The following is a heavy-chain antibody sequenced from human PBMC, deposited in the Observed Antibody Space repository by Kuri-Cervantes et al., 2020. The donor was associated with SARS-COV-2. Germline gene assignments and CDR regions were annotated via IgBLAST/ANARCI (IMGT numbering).Heavy chain of an antibody. CDR3: AKDLRVVVTAEGLDY. Sequence: ETLSLTCAASGFTFSSYAMSWVRQAPGKGLEWVSAISGSGGSTYYADSVKGRFTISRDNSKNTLYLQMNSLRAEDTAVYYCAKDLRVVVTAEGLDYWGQGTLVTVSS. V-gene: IGHV3-23*01. CDR1: GFTFSSYA. CDR2: ISGSGGST. J-gene: IGHJ4*02. D-gene: IGHD2-21*02.